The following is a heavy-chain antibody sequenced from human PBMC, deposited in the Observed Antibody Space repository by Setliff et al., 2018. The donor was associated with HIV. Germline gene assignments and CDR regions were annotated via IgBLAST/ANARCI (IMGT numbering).Heavy chain of an antibody. D-gene: IGHD3-3*01. J-gene: IGHJ5*02. CDR1: GGSINTY. V-gene: IGHV4-59*01. CDR3: ARDLGRITLSGVNEGWFDP. Sequence: PSETLSLTCTFSGGSINTYWSWIRQPPGKGLEWIGDIYYSGNTHFNPSLKSRVTISLDTSKNQVFLKLTSVTAADTAVYYCARDLGRITLSGVNEGWFDPWGQGTLVTVSS. CDR2: IYYSGNT.